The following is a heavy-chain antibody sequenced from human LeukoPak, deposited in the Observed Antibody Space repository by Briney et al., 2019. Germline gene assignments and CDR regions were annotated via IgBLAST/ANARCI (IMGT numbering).Heavy chain of an antibody. CDR2: ISSSGSTV. CDR1: GFTFSSYE. D-gene: IGHD3-10*02. V-gene: IGHV3-48*03. CDR3: AELGITMIGGV. J-gene: IGHJ6*04. Sequence: GGSLRLSCAASGFTFSSYEMNWVRQAPGKGLEWVSYISSSGSTVYYADSVKGRFTISRDNVKNSLYLQMNSLRAEDTAVYYCAELGITMIGGVWGKGTTVTISS.